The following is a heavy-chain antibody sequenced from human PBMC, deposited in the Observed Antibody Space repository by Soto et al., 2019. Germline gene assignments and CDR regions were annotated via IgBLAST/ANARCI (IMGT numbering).Heavy chain of an antibody. V-gene: IGHV3-23*01. CDR3: AKSHFGYAYYYDSSGYYYQDY. Sequence: EVQLLESGGGLVQPGGSLRLSCADSGFTFSSYAMSWVRQAPGKGLEWVSAISGSGGSTYYADSVKGRFTISRDNSKNTLYLKMNSLRAEDTAVYYCAKSHFGYAYYYDSSGYYYQDYWGQGTLVTVSS. CDR1: GFTFSSYA. J-gene: IGHJ4*02. D-gene: IGHD3-22*01. CDR2: ISGSGGST.